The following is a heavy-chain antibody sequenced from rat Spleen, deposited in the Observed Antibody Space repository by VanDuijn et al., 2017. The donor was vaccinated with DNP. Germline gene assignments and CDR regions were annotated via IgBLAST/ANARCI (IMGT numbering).Heavy chain of an antibody. CDR3: TRDSGDWYFDF. Sequence: EVKLVESGGGLVQPGRSLKLSCAASGFNFNDYWMGWVRQAPGKGLEWVASISPSGGSTYYRDSLKGRFTISRDNAKTTLYLQVNSLRSEDTATYYCTRDSGDWYFDFWGPGTMVTVSS. J-gene: IGHJ1*01. D-gene: IGHD1-1*01. CDR1: GFNFNDYW. V-gene: IGHV5-31*01. CDR2: ISPSGGST.